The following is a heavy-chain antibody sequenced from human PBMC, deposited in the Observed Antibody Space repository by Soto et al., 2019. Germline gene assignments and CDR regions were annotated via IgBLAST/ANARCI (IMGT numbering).Heavy chain of an antibody. V-gene: IGHV5-51*01. Sequence: GESLKISCKGSGYSFTSYWIGWVRQMPGKGLEWMGIIYPGDSDTRYSPSFQGQVTTSADKSISTAYLQWSSLKASDTAMYYCVSGSGSYYNYYYYYGMGVWGQGTTVTVSS. CDR3: VSGSGSYYNYYYYYGMGV. D-gene: IGHD3-10*01. J-gene: IGHJ6*02. CDR2: IYPGDSDT. CDR1: GYSFTSYW.